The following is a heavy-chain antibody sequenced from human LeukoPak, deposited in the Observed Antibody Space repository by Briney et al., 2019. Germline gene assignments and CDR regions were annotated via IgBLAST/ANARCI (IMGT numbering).Heavy chain of an antibody. Sequence: PGRSLRLSCVASGFTFRSNGIHWVRQAPGKGRECVAYTLHDGTNEHYPDSVKGRFPISIDDSDNTAHFQMNSLKAEETPLFFCVRDFYCSGSTCYRAFDIWGQGTMVTVSS. CDR1: GFTFRSNG. CDR2: TLHDGTNE. D-gene: IGHD2-15*01. CDR3: VRDFYCSGSTCYRAFDI. V-gene: IGHV3-33*01. J-gene: IGHJ3*02.